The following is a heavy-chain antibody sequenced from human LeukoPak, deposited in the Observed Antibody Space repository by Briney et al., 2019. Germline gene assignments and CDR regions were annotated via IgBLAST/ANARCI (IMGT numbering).Heavy chain of an antibody. CDR1: GGSISSYY. J-gene: IGHJ4*02. Sequence: SETLSLTCTVSGGSISSYYWSWIRQPPGKGLEWIGYISYSGNTKYNPSLKSRVTISVDTSKNQFSLKLTSVTAADTAVYYCARQGGYIAPLALWGQGTLVTVSA. CDR2: ISYSGNT. CDR3: ARQGGYIAPLAL. D-gene: IGHD6-13*01. V-gene: IGHV4-59*08.